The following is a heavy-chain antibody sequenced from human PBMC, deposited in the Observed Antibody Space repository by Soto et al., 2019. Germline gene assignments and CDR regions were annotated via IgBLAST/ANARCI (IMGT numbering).Heavy chain of an antibody. CDR1: GFTFSSYA. CDR2: ISGSGGST. D-gene: IGHD2-15*01. V-gene: IGHV3-23*01. Sequence: GGSLRLSCAASGFTFSSYAMSWVRQAPGKGLEWVSAISGSGGSTYYADSVKGRFTISRDNSKNTLYLQMNSLRAEDTAVYYCAKLTYALLRFFDAFDIWGRGTMVTVSS. CDR3: AKLTYALLRFFDAFDI. J-gene: IGHJ3*02.